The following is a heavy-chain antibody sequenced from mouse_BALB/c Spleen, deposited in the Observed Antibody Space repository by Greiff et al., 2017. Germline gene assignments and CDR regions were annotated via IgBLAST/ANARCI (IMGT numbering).Heavy chain of an antibody. V-gene: IGHV4-2*02. D-gene: IGHD2-1*01. J-gene: IGHJ4*01. CDR3: ARLNYGNYSYAMDY. Sequence: EVKVEESGGGLVQPGGSLNLSCAASGFDFSRYWMSWARQAPGKGQEWIGEINPGSSTINYTPSLKDKFIISRDNAKNTLYLQMSKVRSEDTALYYCARLNYGNYSYAMDYWGQGTSVTVSS. CDR1: GFDFSRYW. CDR2: INPGSSTI.